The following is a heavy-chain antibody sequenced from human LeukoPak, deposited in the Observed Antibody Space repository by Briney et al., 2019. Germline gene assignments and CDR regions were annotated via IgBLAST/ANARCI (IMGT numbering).Heavy chain of an antibody. Sequence: GGSLRLSCAASGFTFSSHWMHWVRQAPGKGLAWVTRISSDGTSTSYADSVKGRFTISRDNAKNTLYLQMNSLRAEDTAVYYCAGGYRYFHHWGQGTLVTVSS. CDR3: AGGYRYFHH. CDR2: ISSDGTST. D-gene: IGHD1-1*01. J-gene: IGHJ1*01. V-gene: IGHV3-74*01. CDR1: GFTFSSHW.